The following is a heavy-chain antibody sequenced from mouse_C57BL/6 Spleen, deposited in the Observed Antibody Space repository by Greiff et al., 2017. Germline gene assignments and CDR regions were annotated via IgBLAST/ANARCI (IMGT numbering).Heavy chain of an antibody. J-gene: IGHJ2*01. CDR3: ARDGDSSGYVPYYFDY. V-gene: IGHV1-80*01. Sequence: QVQLQQSGAELVKPGASVKISCKASGYAFSSYWMNWVKQRPGKGLEWIGQIYPGDGDTNYNGKFKGKATLTADKSSSTAYMQLSSLTSEDSAVYFCARDGDSSGYVPYYFDYWGQGTTLTVSS. CDR1: GYAFSSYW. CDR2: IYPGDGDT. D-gene: IGHD3-2*02.